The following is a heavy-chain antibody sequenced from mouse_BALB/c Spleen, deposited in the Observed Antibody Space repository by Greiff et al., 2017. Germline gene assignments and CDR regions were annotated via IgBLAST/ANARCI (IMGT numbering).Heavy chain of an antibody. CDR2: IYPGNSDT. V-gene: IGHV1-5*01. CDR3: TRSIMITVPFAY. J-gene: IGHJ3*01. CDR1: GYTFTSYW. D-gene: IGHD2-4*01. Sequence: EVQLQQSGTVLARPGASVKMSCKASGYTFTSYWMHWVKQRPGQGLEWIGAIYPGNSDTSYNQKFKGKAKLTAVTSTSTAYMELSSLTNEDSAVYYCTRSIMITVPFAYWGQGTLVTVSA.